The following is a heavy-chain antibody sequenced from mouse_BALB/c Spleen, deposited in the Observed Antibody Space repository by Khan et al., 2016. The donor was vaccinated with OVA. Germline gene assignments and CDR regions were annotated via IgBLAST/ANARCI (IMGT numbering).Heavy chain of an antibody. V-gene: IGHV3-2*02. Sequence: VQLKQSGPGLVKPSQSLSLTCTVTGYSITSDYAWNWIRQFPGNKLEWMGYISSSGCTNYNPALKSRISITRDTSKNQFFLQLNSVTTEDTATYYCARDGSRYNYAMDYWGQGTSVTVSA. D-gene: IGHD2-3*01. CDR3: ARDGSRYNYAMDY. CDR2: ISSSGCT. J-gene: IGHJ4*01. CDR1: GYSITSDYA.